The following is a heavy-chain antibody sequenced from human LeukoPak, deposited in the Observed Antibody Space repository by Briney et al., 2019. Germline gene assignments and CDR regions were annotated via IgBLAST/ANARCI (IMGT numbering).Heavy chain of an antibody. CDR1: GGSISSSSYY. CDR3: ASDSSGYFDY. J-gene: IGHJ4*02. V-gene: IGHV4-39*01. Sequence: SETLSLTCTVSGGSISSSSYYWGWIRQPPGKGLEWIGSIYYSGSTYYNPSLKSRVTISVDTSKNQFSLKLSSVTAADTAVYYCASDSSGYFDYWGQGTLVTVSP. D-gene: IGHD3-22*01. CDR2: IYYSGST.